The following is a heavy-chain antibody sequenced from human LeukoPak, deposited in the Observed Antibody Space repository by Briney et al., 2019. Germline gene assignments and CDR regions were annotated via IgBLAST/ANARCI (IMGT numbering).Heavy chain of an antibody. CDR3: ATAGYSSGWPFDY. V-gene: IGHV1-24*01. D-gene: IGHD6-19*01. CDR2: FDPEDGET. Sequence: ASVKVSCKVSGYTLTELSMHWLRQAPGKGLEWMGGFDPEDGETIYSQKFQGRVTMTEDTSTDTAYMELSSLRSEDTAVYYCATAGYSSGWPFDYWGQGTLVTVSS. J-gene: IGHJ4*02. CDR1: GYTLTELS.